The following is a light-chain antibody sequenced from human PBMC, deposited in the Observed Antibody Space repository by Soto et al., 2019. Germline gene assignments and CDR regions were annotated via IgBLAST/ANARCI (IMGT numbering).Light chain of an antibody. CDR3: QQCSISPLP. Sequence: EIVLTQSPGTLSLSPGERATLSCRASQSVPKDYLAWYQHKPGQAPRLLIHDASSRATGIPDRFSGSGSGTDFTLTISRLEPEDFAVYYCQQCSISPLPFGGGTKVEIK. J-gene: IGKJ4*01. CDR1: QSVPKDY. CDR2: DAS. V-gene: IGKV3-20*01.